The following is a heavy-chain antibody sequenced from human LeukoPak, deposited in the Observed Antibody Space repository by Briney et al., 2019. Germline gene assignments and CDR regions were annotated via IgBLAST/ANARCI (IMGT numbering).Heavy chain of an antibody. V-gene: IGHV3-53*01. CDR2: IYSGGST. CDR1: GFTVSSNY. CDR3: ARDRGYCSSTSCPPYFDY. Sequence: GGSLRLSCAASGFTVSSNYMSWVRQAPGKGLEWVSVIYSGGSTYYADSVKGRFTISRDNSKNTLYLQMNSLRAEDTAVYYCARDRGYCSSTSCPPYFDYWGQGTLVTVSS. D-gene: IGHD2-2*01. J-gene: IGHJ4*02.